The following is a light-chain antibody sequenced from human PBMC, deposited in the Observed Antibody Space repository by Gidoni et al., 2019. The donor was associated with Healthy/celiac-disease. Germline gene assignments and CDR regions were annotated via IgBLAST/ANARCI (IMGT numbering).Light chain of an antibody. V-gene: IGKV3-11*01. CDR2: DAS. J-gene: IGKJ3*01. CDR1: QSVSSY. Sequence: ESVVTQSPATLSLSPGERATLSCRASQSVSSYLAWYQQKPGQAPRLLIYDASNRATGIPARFSGSGSGTDFTLTISSLEPEDFAVYYCQQRSNWPVTFGPGTKVDIK. CDR3: QQRSNWPVT.